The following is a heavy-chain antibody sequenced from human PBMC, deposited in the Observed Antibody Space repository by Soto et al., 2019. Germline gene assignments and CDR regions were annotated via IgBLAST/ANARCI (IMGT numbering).Heavy chain of an antibody. J-gene: IGHJ6*02. V-gene: IGHV3-64D*06. Sequence: GGSLRLSCSTSGFTFSVYKMHWVRQAPGKGLEYVSGISNQGDTTYYADSVKGRFSISRDNSKNTLYFQMSSLRPEDTAVYYCVKTRIAVRARMGYYYGMDVWGLGATVTVSS. CDR2: ISNQGDTT. CDR3: VKTRIAVRARMGYYYGMDV. D-gene: IGHD3-10*01. CDR1: GFTFSVYK.